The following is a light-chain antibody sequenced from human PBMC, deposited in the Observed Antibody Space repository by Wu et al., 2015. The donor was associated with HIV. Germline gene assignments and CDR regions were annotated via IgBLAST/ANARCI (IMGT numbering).Light chain of an antibody. CDR2: GAS. Sequence: EIVMTQSPGTLSVSPGERATLSCRASQSIDTNLAWYQQKVGQTPRLLIYGASNRATGVPARFSGSGSGTEFTLTISRMRSEDFAVYYCQQYDNWPPRATFGGGTKVEIE. V-gene: IGKV3-15*01. CDR3: QQYDNWPPRAT. CDR1: QSIDTN. J-gene: IGKJ4*01.